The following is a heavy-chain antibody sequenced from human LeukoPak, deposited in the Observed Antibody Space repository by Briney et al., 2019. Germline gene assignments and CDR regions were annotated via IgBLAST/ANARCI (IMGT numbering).Heavy chain of an antibody. CDR1: GGSISSYY. V-gene: IGHV4-59*08. J-gene: IGHJ4*02. D-gene: IGHD2-2*01. CDR2: IYYSGST. CDR3: ARHVDHCSSTSYTRKSLDY. Sequence: SETLSLTCTVSGGSISSYYWSWIRQPPGKGLEWIGYIYYSGSTNYNPSLKSRVTISVDTSKNQFSLKLSSVTAADTAVYYCARHVDHCSSTSYTRKSLDYWGQGTLVTVSS.